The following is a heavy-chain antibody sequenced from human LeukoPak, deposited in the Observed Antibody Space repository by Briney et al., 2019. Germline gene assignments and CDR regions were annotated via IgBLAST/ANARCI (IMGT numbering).Heavy chain of an antibody. J-gene: IGHJ6*02. CDR3: ASEYSGSYLMDV. D-gene: IGHD1-26*01. CDR1: GFTFSSYS. CDR2: ISSSSSYI. Sequence: GRSLRLSCAASGFTFSSYSMNWVRQAPGKGLEWASSISSSSSYIYYADSVKGRFTISRDNAKNSLYLQMNSLRAEDTAVYYCASEYSGSYLMDVWGQGTTVTVSS. V-gene: IGHV3-21*01.